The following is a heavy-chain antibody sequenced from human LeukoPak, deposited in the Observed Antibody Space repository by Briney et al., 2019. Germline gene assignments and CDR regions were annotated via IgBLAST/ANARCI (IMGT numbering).Heavy chain of an antibody. D-gene: IGHD5-18*01. CDR2: ISYDGSNK. CDR1: GFTFSSYG. Sequence: GRSLRLSCAASGFTFSSYGMHWVRQAPGKGLEWVAVISYDGSNKYYADSVKGRFTISRDNSKNTLYLQMNSLRVEDTAVYYCAKDSSYGCDYWGQGTLVTVSS. J-gene: IGHJ4*02. CDR3: AKDSSYGCDY. V-gene: IGHV3-30*18.